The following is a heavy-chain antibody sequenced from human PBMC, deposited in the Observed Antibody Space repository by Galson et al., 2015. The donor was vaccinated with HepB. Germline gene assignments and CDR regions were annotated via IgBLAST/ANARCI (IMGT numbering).Heavy chain of an antibody. D-gene: IGHD3-10*01. CDR3: AKDHRSGRWIRYWYFDL. Sequence: SLRLSCAASGFTFSSYGMHWVRQAPGKGLEWVAVISYDGSNKYYADSVKGRFTISRDNSKNTLYLQMNSLRAEDTAVYYCAKDHRSGRWIRYWYFDLWGRGTLVTVSS. CDR1: GFTFSSYG. V-gene: IGHV3-30*18. CDR2: ISYDGSNK. J-gene: IGHJ2*01.